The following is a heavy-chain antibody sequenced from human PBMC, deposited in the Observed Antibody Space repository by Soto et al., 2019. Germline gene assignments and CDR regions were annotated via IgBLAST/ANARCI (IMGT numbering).Heavy chain of an antibody. Sequence: EVQLVESGGGLVQPGGSLRLSCAASGFTISSNYMSWVRQAPGKGLEWVSVIYSGGSTYYADSVKGRFTISRDNSKNTLYLQMNSLRAEDTAVYYCARDASDWYFDLWGRGTLVTVSS. CDR1: GFTISSNY. J-gene: IGHJ2*01. CDR3: ARDASDWYFDL. V-gene: IGHV3-66*01. CDR2: IYSGGST.